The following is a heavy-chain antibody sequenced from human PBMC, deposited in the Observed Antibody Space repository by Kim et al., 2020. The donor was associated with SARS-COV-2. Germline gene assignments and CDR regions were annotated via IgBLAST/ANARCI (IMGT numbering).Heavy chain of an antibody. CDR2: ISWDGGST. V-gene: IGHV3-43*01. CDR1: GFTFDDYT. Sequence: GGSLRLSCAASGFTFDDYTMHWVRQAPGKGLEWVSLISWDGGSTYYADSVKGRFTISRDNSKNSLYLQMNSLRTEDTALYYCAKSPLSPGYYGSGLPIYWGQGTLVTVSS. CDR3: AKSPLSPGYYGSGLPIY. D-gene: IGHD3-10*01. J-gene: IGHJ4*02.